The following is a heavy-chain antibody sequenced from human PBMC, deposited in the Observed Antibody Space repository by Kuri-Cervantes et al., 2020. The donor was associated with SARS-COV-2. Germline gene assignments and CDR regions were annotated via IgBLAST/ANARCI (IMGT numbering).Heavy chain of an antibody. Sequence: SVKVSCKASEGTFSSYAISWVRQAPGQGLEWMGRIIPILGIANYAQKFQGRVTITADKSTSTAYMELSSLRSEDTAVYYCAREIPSAAGDDYWGQGTLVTVSS. CDR3: AREIPSAAGDDY. D-gene: IGHD6-13*01. V-gene: IGHV1-69*04. CDR2: IIPILGIA. CDR1: EGTFSSYA. J-gene: IGHJ4*02.